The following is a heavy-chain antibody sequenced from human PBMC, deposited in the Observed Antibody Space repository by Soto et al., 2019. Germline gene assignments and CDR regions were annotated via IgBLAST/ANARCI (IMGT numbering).Heavy chain of an antibody. Sequence: QVQLQESGPGLVKPSGTLPLTSAVSGGPISGINWWGWVRHPPGRGLGGFGETYHSGSTNHNPSLKSRVTISVDKSKNQFSLKLSSVTAADTAVYYCAREIGYDSSGYYILTHPHAFDIWGQGTMVTVSS. V-gene: IGHV4-4*02. CDR2: TYHSGST. CDR1: GGPISGINW. J-gene: IGHJ3*02. CDR3: AREIGYDSSGYYILTHPHAFDI. D-gene: IGHD3-22*01.